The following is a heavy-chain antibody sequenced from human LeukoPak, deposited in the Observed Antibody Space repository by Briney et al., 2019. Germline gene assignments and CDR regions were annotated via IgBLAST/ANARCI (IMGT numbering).Heavy chain of an antibody. CDR3: TRDLMDYDVSTGLHHYYMDI. V-gene: IGHV3-74*01. Sequence: GGSLTLSCAASGFAFSPYSMNWVRQAPRKGLVWVSRINGDGRNINYADSVRGRFTISRDNAKNTLYLQMNTLRVEDTAVYYCTRDLMDYDVSTGLHHYYMDIWGQGTTVTVSS. J-gene: IGHJ6*02. D-gene: IGHD3-9*01. CDR2: INGDGRNI. CDR1: GFAFSPYS.